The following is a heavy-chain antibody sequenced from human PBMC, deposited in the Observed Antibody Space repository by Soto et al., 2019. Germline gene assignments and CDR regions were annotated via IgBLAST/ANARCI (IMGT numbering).Heavy chain of an antibody. CDR2: MNPNSGNT. D-gene: IGHD3-10*01. V-gene: IGHV1-8*01. J-gene: IGHJ5*02. CDR3: ARAYGSGSYGWFDP. Sequence: VKVSWKASGYTFTSYDINWLRQATGQGLEWMGWMNPNSGNTGYARKFQGRVTMTRNTSISTAYMELSSLRSEDTAVYYCARAYGSGSYGWFDPWGQGTLVTVSS. CDR1: GYTFTSYD.